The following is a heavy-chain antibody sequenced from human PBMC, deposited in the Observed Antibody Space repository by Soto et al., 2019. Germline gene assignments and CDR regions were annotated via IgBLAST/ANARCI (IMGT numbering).Heavy chain of an antibody. D-gene: IGHD3-22*01. CDR3: ARDLSHYYDSSGYYLTNYYYGMDV. V-gene: IGHV3-30-3*01. CDR2: ISYDGSNK. Sequence: GSLRLSCAASGFTFSSYAMHWVHQAPGKGLEWVAVISYDGSNKYYADSVKGRFTISRDNSKNTLYLQMNSLRAEDTAVYYCARDLSHYYDSSGYYLTNYYYGMDVWGQGTTVTVSS. CDR1: GFTFSSYA. J-gene: IGHJ6*02.